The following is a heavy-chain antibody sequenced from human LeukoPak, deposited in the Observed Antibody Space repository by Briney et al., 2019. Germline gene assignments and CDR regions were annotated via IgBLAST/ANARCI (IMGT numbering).Heavy chain of an antibody. D-gene: IGHD6-19*01. V-gene: IGHV1-2*02. Sequence: GASVKVSCKASGYTFTGYYMHWVRQAPGQGLEWMGWINPNSGGTNYAQKFQGRATMTRDTSISTAYMELSRLRSDDTAVYYCAGIAVDGYYYYMDVWGKGTTVTVSS. CDR1: GYTFTGYY. CDR3: AGIAVDGYYYYMDV. J-gene: IGHJ6*03. CDR2: INPNSGGT.